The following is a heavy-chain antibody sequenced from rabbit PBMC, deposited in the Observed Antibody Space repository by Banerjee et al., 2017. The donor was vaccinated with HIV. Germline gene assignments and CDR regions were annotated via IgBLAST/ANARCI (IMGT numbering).Heavy chain of an antibody. CDR2: INTGSTAT. J-gene: IGHJ3*01. CDR3: ARDLAGVTGWNFGL. CDR1: GIDFSSYYY. V-gene: IGHV1S40*01. Sequence: QSLEESGGDLVKPGASLTLTCTASGIDFSSYYYMIWVRQAPGKGLEWIGYINTGSTATYYASWAKGRFTISKTSSTVTLQMTSLTAADTATYFCARDLAGVTGWNFGLWGQGTLVTVS. D-gene: IGHD4-1*01.